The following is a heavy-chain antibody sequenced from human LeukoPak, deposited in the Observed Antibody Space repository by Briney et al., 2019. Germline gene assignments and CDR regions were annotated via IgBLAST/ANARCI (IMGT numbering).Heavy chain of an antibody. Sequence: PGGSLRLSCAASGFTFSSYAMSWVRQAPGKGLEWVSAISGSGGSTYYADSVKGRFTISRDNSKNTLYLQMNSLRAEDTAVYYCARRRYFDWLLSWYFDYWGQGTLVTVSS. D-gene: IGHD3-9*01. J-gene: IGHJ4*02. V-gene: IGHV3-23*01. CDR3: ARRRYFDWLLSWYFDY. CDR2: ISGSGGST. CDR1: GFTFSSYA.